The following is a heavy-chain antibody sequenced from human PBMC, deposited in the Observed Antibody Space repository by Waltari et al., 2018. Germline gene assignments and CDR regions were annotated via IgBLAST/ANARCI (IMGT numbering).Heavy chain of an antibody. Sequence: QVQLQESGPGLVKPSETLSLTCAVSGSSIRSGYYWGWIRPPPGKGLGWIGSIYHSGSTYYNPSLKSRVTISVDTSKNQFSLKLSSVTAADTAVYYCARDRPTRFLEWLPSDYYGMDVWGQGTTVTVSS. J-gene: IGHJ6*02. CDR3: ARDRPTRFLEWLPSDYYGMDV. V-gene: IGHV4-38-2*02. CDR2: IYHSGST. D-gene: IGHD3-3*01. CDR1: GSSIRSGYY.